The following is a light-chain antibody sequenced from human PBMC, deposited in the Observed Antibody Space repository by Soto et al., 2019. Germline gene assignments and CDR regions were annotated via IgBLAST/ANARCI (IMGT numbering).Light chain of an antibody. CDR1: SGHSNYA. Sequence: QPVLTQSPSASASLGASVKLTCTLSSGHSNYAIAWHQQQPEKGPRYLMKVNSDGSHRKGDGIPDRFSGSSSGAQRYLTISSRQSEDEADYYCQTWGTGNRVFGTGTKLTVL. CDR3: QTWGTGNRV. J-gene: IGLJ1*01. V-gene: IGLV4-69*01. CDR2: VNSDGSH.